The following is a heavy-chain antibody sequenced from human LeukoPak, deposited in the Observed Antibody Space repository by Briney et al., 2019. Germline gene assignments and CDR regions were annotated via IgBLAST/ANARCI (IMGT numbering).Heavy chain of an antibody. V-gene: IGHV3-43*02. Sequence: QPGGSLRLSCAASGFTFDDYAMHWVRQAPGKDLEWVSLISGDGGSTYYADSVKGRFTISRDNSKNSLYLQMNSLRTEDTALYYCVKDSSVEQQLPGDYWGQGTLVTVSS. CDR2: ISGDGGST. D-gene: IGHD6-13*01. CDR3: VKDSSVEQQLPGDY. J-gene: IGHJ4*02. CDR1: GFTFDDYA.